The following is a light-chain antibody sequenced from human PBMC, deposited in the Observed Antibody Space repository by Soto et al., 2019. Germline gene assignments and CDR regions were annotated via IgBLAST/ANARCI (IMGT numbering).Light chain of an antibody. Sequence: VMTQSPSTLSVSPGARATLSCRASQSVSSNLAWDQQKPGQAPRLLMDAASTRAAGFPARFSGSGSGTEFTLTISRLQDEDFAVYCCQEYNNWPGTFGQGTEVDIK. CDR1: QSVSSN. CDR3: QEYNNWPGT. CDR2: AAS. J-gene: IGKJ1*01. V-gene: IGKV3-15*01.